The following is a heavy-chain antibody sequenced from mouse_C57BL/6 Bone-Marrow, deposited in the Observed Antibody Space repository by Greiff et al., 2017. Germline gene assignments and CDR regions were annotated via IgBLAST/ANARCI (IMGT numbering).Heavy chain of an antibody. CDR1: GYTFTSYG. Sequence: QVQLQQSGAELARPGASVKLSCKASGYTFTSYGISWVKQRTGQGLEWIGEIYPRSGNTYYNEKFKGKATLTADKSSSTAYMERRSLTSEDSAVYFFARRGLEGVWGTGTTVTVSS. V-gene: IGHV1-81*01. D-gene: IGHD3-3*01. J-gene: IGHJ1*03. CDR3: ARRGLEGV. CDR2: IYPRSGNT.